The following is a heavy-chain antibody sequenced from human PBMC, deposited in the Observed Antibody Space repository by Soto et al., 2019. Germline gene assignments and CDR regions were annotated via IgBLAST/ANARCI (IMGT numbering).Heavy chain of an antibody. Sequence: SETLSLTCAVYGGSFSGYYWSWIRQPPGKGLEWIGEINHSGSTNYNPSLKSRVTISVDTSKNQFSLKLSSVTAADTAVYYCARYDFWSGRFDYWGQGTLVTVSS. J-gene: IGHJ4*02. CDR2: INHSGST. D-gene: IGHD3-3*01. V-gene: IGHV4-34*01. CDR3: ARYDFWSGRFDY. CDR1: GGSFSGYY.